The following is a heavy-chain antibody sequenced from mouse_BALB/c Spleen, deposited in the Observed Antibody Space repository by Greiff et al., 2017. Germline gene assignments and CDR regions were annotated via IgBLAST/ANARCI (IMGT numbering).Heavy chain of an antibody. D-gene: IGHD1-1*01. V-gene: IGHV5-6-2*01. CDR1: GFTFSSYY. CDR3: ARGGSSYCFDY. J-gene: IGHJ2*01. Sequence: EVKLEESGGGLVKLGGSLKLSCAASGFTFSSYYMSWVRQTPEKRLELVAAINSNGGSTYYPDTVKGRFTISRDNAKNTLYLQMSSLKSEDTALYYCARGGSSYCFDYWGQGTTLTVSS. CDR2: INSNGGST.